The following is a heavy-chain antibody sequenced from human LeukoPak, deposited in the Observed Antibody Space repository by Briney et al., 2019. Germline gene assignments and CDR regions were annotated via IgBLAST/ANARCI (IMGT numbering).Heavy chain of an antibody. V-gene: IGHV4-39*01. CDR1: GGSISSSSYY. Sequence: SETLSLTCTVSGGSISSSSYYWGWIRQPPGKGLEWIGEINHSGRTNFNPSLKSRVTMSVDTSKNQFSLKLSSVTAADTAVYYCARRQVGLRRDLWFDPWGQGTLVTVSS. J-gene: IGHJ5*02. CDR3: ARRQVGLRRDLWFDP. D-gene: IGHD2-15*01. CDR2: INHSGRT.